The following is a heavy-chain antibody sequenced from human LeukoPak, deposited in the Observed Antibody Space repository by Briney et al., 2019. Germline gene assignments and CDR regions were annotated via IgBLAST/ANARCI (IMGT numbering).Heavy chain of an antibody. Sequence: GGSLRLSCAASGFTFSSYWMSWVRQAPGKGLEWVANIKEDGSDKYYVDSVKGRFTTSRDNAKNSLYLQMDSLRAEDTAVYYCARMRDGYMGRYYFDYWGQGTLVTVSS. J-gene: IGHJ4*02. D-gene: IGHD5-24*01. CDR3: ARMRDGYMGRYYFDY. V-gene: IGHV3-7*04. CDR2: IKEDGSDK. CDR1: GFTFSSYW.